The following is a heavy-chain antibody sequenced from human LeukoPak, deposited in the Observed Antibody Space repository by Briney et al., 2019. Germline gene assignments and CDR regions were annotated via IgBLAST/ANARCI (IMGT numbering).Heavy chain of an antibody. CDR2: ITSISRYI. V-gene: IGHV3-21*01. J-gene: IGHJ6*03. CDR1: GFTFNTYN. CDR3: ARDPYSGNYGDYYYYYMDV. D-gene: IGHD1-26*01. Sequence: PGGSLRLSCVASGFTFNTYNMNWVRQAPGKGLEWVSSITSISRYIYYADSVKGRFTISRDKAKSSLYLQMNSLRDEDTAVYYCARDPYSGNYGDYYYYYMDVWGKGTTVTISS.